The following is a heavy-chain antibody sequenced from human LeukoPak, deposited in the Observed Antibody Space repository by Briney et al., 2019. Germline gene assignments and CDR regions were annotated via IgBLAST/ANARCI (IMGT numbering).Heavy chain of an antibody. CDR2: IYYSGST. D-gene: IGHD3-16*01. CDR3: ARPLGGLGWFDP. V-gene: IGHV4-39*01. Sequence: SETLSLTCTVSGGSISSSSYYCGWIRQPPGKGLEWIGSIYYSGSTYYNPSLKSRVTISVDTSKNQFSLKLSSVTAADTAVYYCARPLGGLGWFDPWGQGTLVTVSS. J-gene: IGHJ5*02. CDR1: GGSISSSSYY.